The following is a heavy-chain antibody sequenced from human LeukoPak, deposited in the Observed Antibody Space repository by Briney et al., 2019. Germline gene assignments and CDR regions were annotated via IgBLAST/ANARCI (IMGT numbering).Heavy chain of an antibody. V-gene: IGHV3-30*04. D-gene: IGHD3-10*01. Sequence: GGSLRLSCAASGFTCSSYAMHWVRQAPGKGLEWVAVISYDGSNKYYADSVKGRFTISRDNSKNTLYLQMNSLRAEDTAVYYCARSSSYRGPKGAFDIWGQGAMVTVSS. CDR2: ISYDGSNK. CDR1: GFTCSSYA. CDR3: ARSSSYRGPKGAFDI. J-gene: IGHJ3*02.